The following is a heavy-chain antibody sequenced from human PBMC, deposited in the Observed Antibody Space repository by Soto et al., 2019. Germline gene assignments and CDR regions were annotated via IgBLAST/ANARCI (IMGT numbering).Heavy chain of an antibody. CDR2: INSGGST. V-gene: IGHV3-53*01. Sequence: GGSLRLSCAPSGFTVSSHYMSWVRQAPGKGLEWVSVINSGGSTYYADSVKGRFTISRDHSRNTLYLQMNSLRVEDTAVYYCAREAFCSSSSCQVRYGMDVWGQGTTVTVSS. D-gene: IGHD2-2*01. CDR3: AREAFCSSSSCQVRYGMDV. CDR1: GFTVSSHY. J-gene: IGHJ6*02.